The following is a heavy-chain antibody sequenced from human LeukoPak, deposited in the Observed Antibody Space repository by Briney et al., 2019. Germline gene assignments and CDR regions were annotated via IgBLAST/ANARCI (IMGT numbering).Heavy chain of an antibody. CDR3: ATHARTYDILTGYYFAFDY. CDR2: TRNKANSYTT. J-gene: IGHJ4*02. D-gene: IGHD3-9*01. Sequence: GGSLRLSCAASGFTFSDHYMDWVRQAPGKGLEWVGRTRNKANSYTTEYAASVKGRFTISRDDSKNSLYLQMNGLKTEDTAVYYCATHARTYDILTGYYFAFDYWGQGTLVTVSS. V-gene: IGHV3-72*01. CDR1: GFTFSDHY.